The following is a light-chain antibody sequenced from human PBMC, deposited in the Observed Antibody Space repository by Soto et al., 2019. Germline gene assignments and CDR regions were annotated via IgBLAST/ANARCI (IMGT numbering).Light chain of an antibody. V-gene: IGLV2-14*01. CDR3: TSYTSSTTWV. CDR1: SSDVGRYNY. CDR2: EVS. Sequence: QSVLTQPASVSGSPGQSITISCTGTSSDVGRYNYVSWYQQHPGKAPKLMIYEVSNRPSGVSNRFSASKSGNTASLTISGLQDEDEADYYCTSYTSSTTWVFGGGTKLTVL. J-gene: IGLJ3*02.